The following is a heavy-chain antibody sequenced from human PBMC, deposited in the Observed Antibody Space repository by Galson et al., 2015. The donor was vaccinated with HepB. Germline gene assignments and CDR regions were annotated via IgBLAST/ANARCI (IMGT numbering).Heavy chain of an antibody. D-gene: IGHD6-13*01. CDR1: GFTFSSYS. CDR3: AREGGSSSSYYYYYMDV. V-gene: IGHV3-48*01. J-gene: IGHJ6*03. CDR2: ISSSSSTI. Sequence: SLRLSCAASGFTFSSYSMNWVRQAPGKGLEWVSYISSSSSTIYYADSVKGRFTISRDNAKNSLYLQMNSLRAEDTAVYYCAREGGSSSSYYYYYMDVWGKGTTVTVSS.